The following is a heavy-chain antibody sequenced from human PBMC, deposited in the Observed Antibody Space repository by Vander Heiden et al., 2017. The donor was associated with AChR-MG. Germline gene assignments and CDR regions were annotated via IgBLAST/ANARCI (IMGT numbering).Heavy chain of an antibody. J-gene: IGHJ4*02. Sequence: EVQLVESGGGLVQPGVSLRLSCSASGFTFSSYAMHWVRQAPGKGLEYVSAISSNGGSTYYADSVKGRFTISRDNSKNTLYLQMSSLRAEDTAVYYCVPRVATVTLYSFDYWGQGTLVTVSS. D-gene: IGHD4-17*01. CDR3: VPRVATVTLYSFDY. CDR1: GFTFSSYA. CDR2: ISSNGGST. V-gene: IGHV3-64D*06.